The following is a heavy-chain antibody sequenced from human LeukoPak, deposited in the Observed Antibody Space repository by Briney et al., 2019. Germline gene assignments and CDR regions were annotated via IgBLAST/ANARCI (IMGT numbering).Heavy chain of an antibody. CDR1: TFTFSSHA. CDR3: AYYDSSGYYYGRLRY. V-gene: IGHV3-23*01. CDR2: ISADGGNT. D-gene: IGHD3-22*01. Sequence: GGSLRLSCAASTFTFSSHAMSWVRQTPGKGLEWVSGISADGGNTHYVDSVKGRFTISRDNSKNTLYLHTHSLRAEDTAVYFCAYYDSSGYYYGRLRYWGQGTPVTVSS. J-gene: IGHJ4*02.